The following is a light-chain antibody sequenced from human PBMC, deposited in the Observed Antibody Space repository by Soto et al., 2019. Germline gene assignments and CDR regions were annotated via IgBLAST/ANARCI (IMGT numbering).Light chain of an antibody. CDR3: QQYNDYSAWT. CDR1: QSISDW. CDR2: DAS. Sequence: DIQMTQSPSTLSASVGDRVTITCRASQSISDWLAWFQQKPGKAPKVLIYDASTLESGVPSRFSGSGSGTEFTLTISSLQPEDSATYYCQQYNDYSAWTFGQGTKVEIK. J-gene: IGKJ1*01. V-gene: IGKV1-5*01.